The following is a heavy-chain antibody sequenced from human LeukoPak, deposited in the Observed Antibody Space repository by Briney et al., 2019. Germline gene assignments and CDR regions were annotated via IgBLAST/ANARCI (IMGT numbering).Heavy chain of an antibody. Sequence: RPGGSLRLSCAASGFTFSSYGMHWVRQAPGKGLDWVAVILENGSYQYYADSVKGRFTISRDNSKNTLFLQMNSLRDEDTAIYYCARVQGGGFRTADYWGQGTLVAVSS. V-gene: IGHV3-30*19. CDR1: GFTFSSYG. J-gene: IGHJ4*02. CDR2: ILENGSYQ. D-gene: IGHD1-14*01. CDR3: ARVQGGGFRTADY.